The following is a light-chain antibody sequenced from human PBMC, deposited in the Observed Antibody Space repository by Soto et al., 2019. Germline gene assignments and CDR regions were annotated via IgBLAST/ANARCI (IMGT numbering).Light chain of an antibody. CDR2: EVT. V-gene: IGLV2-14*01. Sequence: QCARAQPGSVSGSPGQSIAISCTGTSSDIAGYNYVSWYQQHPGKAPKLLIYEVTSRASGVSHRFSGSKSGNTASLTISGLQAEDEAEYYCKSYTSASFYVFGTGTKVTVL. CDR3: KSYTSASFYV. CDR1: SSDIAGYNY. J-gene: IGLJ1*01.